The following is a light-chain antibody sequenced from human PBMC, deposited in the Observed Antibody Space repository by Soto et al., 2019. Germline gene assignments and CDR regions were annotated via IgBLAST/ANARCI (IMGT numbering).Light chain of an antibody. J-gene: IGKJ4*01. CDR3: QKYNSAPKLT. CDR2: AAS. CDR1: QGISNY. V-gene: IGKV1-27*01. Sequence: DIQMTQSPSSLSASVGDRVTITCRASQGISNYLAWYQQKPGKVPKVLIYAASTLQSGVPSRFSGSGSGTDFTLTISSLQPEDVATYYCQKYNSAPKLTFGGGTKVELK.